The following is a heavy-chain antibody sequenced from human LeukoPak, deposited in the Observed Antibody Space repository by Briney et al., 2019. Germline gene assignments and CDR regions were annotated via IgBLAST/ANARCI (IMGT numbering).Heavy chain of an antibody. D-gene: IGHD6-13*01. CDR3: ARHIAGENYFDP. CDR2: VIPILGVT. J-gene: IGHJ5*02. V-gene: IGHV1-69*04. CDR1: GSTFSSYA. Sequence: GASVKVSCKASGSTFSSYAIAWVRQAPGHGLECLGRVIPILGVTTYAQNFQDRVTITADKSTGTAYMELSSLTSADTAMYYCARHIAGENYFDPWGQGTLVTVSS.